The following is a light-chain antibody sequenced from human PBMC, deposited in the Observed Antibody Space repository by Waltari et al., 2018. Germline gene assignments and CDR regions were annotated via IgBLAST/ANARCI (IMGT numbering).Light chain of an antibody. CDR3: QQRSNWPPYT. CDR1: QRIATY. Sequence: EIVLTQSPATLSLSPGERALLSCRASQRIATYLAWYQHRPAQPPRLLIYDESNRATGIPARFSGSGSGTDFTLTISRLEPEDSGVYYCQQRSNWPPYTFGQGTKVEIK. J-gene: IGKJ2*01. CDR2: DES. V-gene: IGKV3-11*01.